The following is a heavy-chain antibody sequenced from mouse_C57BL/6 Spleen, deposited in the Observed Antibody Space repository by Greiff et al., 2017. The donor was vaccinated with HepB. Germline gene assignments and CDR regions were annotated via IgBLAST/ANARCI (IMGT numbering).Heavy chain of an antibody. V-gene: IGHV1-22*01. D-gene: IGHD1-1*01. CDR2: INPNNGGT. CDR1: GYTFTDYN. CDR3: ARRGSSYGNYAMDY. J-gene: IGHJ4*01. Sequence: EVQRVESGPELVKPGASVKMSCKASGYTFTDYNMPWVKQSHGKSLEWIGYINPNNGGTSYNQKFKGKATLTVNKSSSTAYMELRSLTSEDSAVYYCARRGSSYGNYAMDYWGQGTSVTVSS.